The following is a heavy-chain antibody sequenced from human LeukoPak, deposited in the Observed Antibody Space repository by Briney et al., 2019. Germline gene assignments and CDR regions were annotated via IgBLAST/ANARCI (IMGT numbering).Heavy chain of an antibody. CDR1: GFTFSSYS. J-gene: IGHJ4*02. Sequence: GGSLRLSCAASGFTFSSYSMNWVRQAPGQGLEWVSSISSSSYIYYADSVKGRFTISRDNAKNSLYLQMNSLRAEDTAVYYCAREVVGATTSLDYGGQGTLVTVP. D-gene: IGHD1-26*01. CDR3: AREVVGATTSLDY. CDR2: ISSSSYI. V-gene: IGHV3-21*01.